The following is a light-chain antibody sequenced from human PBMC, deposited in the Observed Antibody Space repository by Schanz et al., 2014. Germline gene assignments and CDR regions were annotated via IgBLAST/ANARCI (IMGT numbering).Light chain of an antibody. CDR2: DVS. CDR1: NSDVGGYNY. CDR3: CSYAGSSWV. V-gene: IGLV2-11*01. Sequence: QSALTQPRSVSGSPGQSVTISCTGSNSDVGGYNYVSWYQQYPGKAPKLMIYDVSKRPSGVPDRFSGSKSANTASLTISGLQAEDEADYYCCSYAGSSWVFGGGTKLTVL. J-gene: IGLJ3*02.